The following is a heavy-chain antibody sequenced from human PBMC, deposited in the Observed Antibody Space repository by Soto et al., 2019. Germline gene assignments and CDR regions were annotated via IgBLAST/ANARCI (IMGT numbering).Heavy chain of an antibody. D-gene: IGHD2-15*01. Sequence: GGSLRLSCAASGFTFSHAWMSWVGQSPGKGLEWVGRIKSKADGETKDYGAPVRGRFTISRDDAKDTLYLQMNSLRIEDTAVYYCCVVKRLDQYSTSGYWFDPWGPGTLVTVSS. CDR2: IKSKADGETK. CDR3: CVVKRLDQYSTSGYWFDP. CDR1: GFTFSHAW. J-gene: IGHJ5*02. V-gene: IGHV3-15*01.